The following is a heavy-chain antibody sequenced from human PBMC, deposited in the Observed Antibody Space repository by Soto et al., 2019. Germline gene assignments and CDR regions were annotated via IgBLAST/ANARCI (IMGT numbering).Heavy chain of an antibody. Sequence: VSVNVSCKASGYTFTSYGISWVRQAPGQGLEWMGWISVDDGDTNYAQNVQGRVTMSTDTSTSTAYMEMRSLRSDATAVYYCAREEVDKWAPGSAMDRYYYCMEDWGQGTRVTVSS. J-gene: IGHJ6*02. V-gene: IGHV1-18*04. D-gene: IGHD5-18*01. CDR1: GYTFTSYG. CDR2: ISVDDGDT. CDR3: AREEVDKWAPGSAMDRYYYCMED.